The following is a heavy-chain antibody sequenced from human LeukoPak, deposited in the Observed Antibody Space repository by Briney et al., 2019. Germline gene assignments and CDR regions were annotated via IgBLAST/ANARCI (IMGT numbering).Heavy chain of an antibody. Sequence: GGSLRLSCAASGFTFSGSAMHWVRQAAGEGMEWVGRIRSKANSYATAYAASVKGRFTISRDDSKNTAYLQMNSLKTEDTAVYYCTRPEWLEDYFDYWGQGTLVTVSS. J-gene: IGHJ4*02. CDR1: GFTFSGSA. CDR2: IRSKANSYAT. V-gene: IGHV3-73*01. D-gene: IGHD6-19*01. CDR3: TRPEWLEDYFDY.